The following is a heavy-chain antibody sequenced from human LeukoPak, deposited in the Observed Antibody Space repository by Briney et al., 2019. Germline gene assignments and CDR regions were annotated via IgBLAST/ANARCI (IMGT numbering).Heavy chain of an antibody. D-gene: IGHD1-7*01. CDR1: GYSISSGYY. Sequence: SETLSLTCTVSGYSISSGYYWGWIRQPPGKGLEWIGEINHSGSTNYNPSLKSRVTISVDTSKNQFSLKLSSVTAADTAVYYCAREYWNYRGGFDYWGQGTLVTVSS. J-gene: IGHJ4*02. CDR2: INHSGST. V-gene: IGHV4-38-2*02. CDR3: AREYWNYRGGFDY.